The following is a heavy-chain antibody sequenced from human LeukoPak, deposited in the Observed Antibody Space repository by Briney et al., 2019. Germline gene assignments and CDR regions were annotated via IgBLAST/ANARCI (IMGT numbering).Heavy chain of an antibody. J-gene: IGHJ4*02. CDR3: VRGCGRASCPYYFDF. CDR1: GFTFSSYW. CDR2: IRQDGSEK. D-gene: IGHD2-21*01. Sequence: GGSLRLSCAASGFTFSSYWMSWVRQAPGRGLEWVATIRQDGSEKHYVDSVEGRFTVSRDNAENSLHLQMSNLRAEDTAIYYCVRGCGRASCPYYFDFWGQGALVTVFS. V-gene: IGHV3-7*03.